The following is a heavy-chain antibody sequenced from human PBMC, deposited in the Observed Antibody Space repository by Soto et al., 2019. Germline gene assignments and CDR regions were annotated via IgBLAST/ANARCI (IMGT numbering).Heavy chain of an antibody. CDR2: ISSSGSTI. J-gene: IGHJ6*02. CDR1: GFTFSSYE. V-gene: IGHV3-48*03. CDR3: AGYDYYYYGIDV. Sequence: GGSLRLSCAASGFTFSSYEMNWVRQAPGKGLEWVSYISSSGSTIYYADSVKGRFTISRDNAKNSLYLQMNSLRAEDTAVYYCAGYDYYYYGIDVWGQGTTVTVSS. D-gene: IGHD5-12*01.